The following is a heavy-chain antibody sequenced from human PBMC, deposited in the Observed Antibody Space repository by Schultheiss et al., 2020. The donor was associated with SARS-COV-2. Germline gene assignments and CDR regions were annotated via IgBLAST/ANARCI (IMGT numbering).Heavy chain of an antibody. Sequence: GGSLRLSCAASGFTFSSYSMNWVRQAPGKGLEWVSYISSSSSYIYYADSVKGRFTISRDNAKNSLYLQMNSLRAEDTAVYYCARAVAGTRLFDYWGQGTLVTVSS. CDR1: GFTFSSYS. CDR2: ISSSSSYI. V-gene: IGHV3-21*05. CDR3: ARAVAGTRLFDY. J-gene: IGHJ4*02. D-gene: IGHD6-19*01.